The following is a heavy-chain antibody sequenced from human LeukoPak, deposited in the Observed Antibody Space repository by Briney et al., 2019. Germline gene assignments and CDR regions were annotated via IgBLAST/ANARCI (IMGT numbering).Heavy chain of an antibody. CDR2: ISTSSSYI. V-gene: IGHV3-21*01. D-gene: IGHD4-17*01. J-gene: IGHJ4*02. CDR3: ARNRGDPSYFDY. CDR1: GFTFSGYA. Sequence: GGSLRLSCSASGFTFSGYAMHWVRQAPGKGLEWVSSISTSSSYIYYADSVKGRFTISRNNPKNSLYLQMNSLRAEDTAVYYCARNRGDPSYFDYWGQGTLVTVSS.